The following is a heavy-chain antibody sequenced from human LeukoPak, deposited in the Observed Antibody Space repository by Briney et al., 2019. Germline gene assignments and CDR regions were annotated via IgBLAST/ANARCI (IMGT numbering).Heavy chain of an antibody. J-gene: IGHJ4*02. CDR2: ISSSSSYI. V-gene: IGHV3-21*01. Sequence: PGGSLRLSCAASGFTFSSYSMNWVRQAPGKGLEWVSSISSSSSYIYYADSVKGRFTISRDNAKNSLYLQMNSLRAEDTAVYYCARAFSRVCAAVDYWGQGTLVTVSS. CDR1: GFTFSSYS. CDR3: ARAFSRVCAAVDY. D-gene: IGHD2/OR15-2a*01.